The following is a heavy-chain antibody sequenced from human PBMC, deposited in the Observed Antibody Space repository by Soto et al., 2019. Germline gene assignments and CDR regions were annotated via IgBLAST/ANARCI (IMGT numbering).Heavy chain of an antibody. CDR3: AYRVGSRGSFDF. J-gene: IGHJ4*02. CDR1: GFSLTTSGVS. V-gene: IGHV2-5*01. CDR2: VYWNDDK. Sequence: QITLKESGPTLVKPTQTLTLTCTFSGFSLTTSGVSVGWIHQPPGKALEWVAFVYWNDDKRYSPSLKSRLTSTKDNSKKQVALTMTDMDPVDTATYYCAYRVGSRGSFDFWGPGTLVTVSS. D-gene: IGHD6-25*01.